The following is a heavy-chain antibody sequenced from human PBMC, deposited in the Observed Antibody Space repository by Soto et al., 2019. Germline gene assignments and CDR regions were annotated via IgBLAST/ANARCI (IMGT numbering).Heavy chain of an antibody. V-gene: IGHV1-8*01. CDR1: GYTFTGYD. CDR3: VRGLRRGYSVY. Sequence: QVQLVQSGAEVKKPGASVKVSCKASGYTFTGYDVNWVRQATGQVLEWVGWMNANTGVAGFAQKFQGRVTLPGNTSTTTAYMELSSLRSEDTAVYYCVRGLRRGYSVYWGQGTLVTVSS. J-gene: IGHJ4*02. D-gene: IGHD2-2*03. CDR2: MNANTGVA.